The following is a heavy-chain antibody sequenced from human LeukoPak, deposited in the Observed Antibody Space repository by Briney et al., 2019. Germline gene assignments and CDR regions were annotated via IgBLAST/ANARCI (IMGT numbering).Heavy chain of an antibody. CDR3: ARDRSSGYFDS. V-gene: IGHV3-33*01. CDR1: GLTFTSYG. J-gene: IGHJ4*02. D-gene: IGHD3-22*01. Sequence: GGSLRLSCAASGLTFTSYGMHWVRQAPGQGLEWVAVIYYDGSHKYYADSVKGRFTISRDNSKNTLYLQMTSLRAEDTAVYNCARDRSSGYFDSWGQGTLVTVSS. CDR2: IYYDGSHK.